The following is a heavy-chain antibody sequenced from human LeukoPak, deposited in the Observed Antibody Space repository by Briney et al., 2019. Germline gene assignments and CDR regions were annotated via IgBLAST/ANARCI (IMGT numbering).Heavy chain of an antibody. CDR2: INHSGST. J-gene: IGHJ3*02. V-gene: IGHV4-34*01. D-gene: IGHD1-26*01. Sequence: SETLSLTCSVYGGSFSGYYWSWIRQPPGKGLEWIGEINHSGSTNYNPSLKSRVTISVDTSKNQFSLKLSSVTAADTAVYYCARHGGIVGVMGAFDIWGQGTMVTVSS. CDR3: ARHGGIVGVMGAFDI. CDR1: GGSFSGYY.